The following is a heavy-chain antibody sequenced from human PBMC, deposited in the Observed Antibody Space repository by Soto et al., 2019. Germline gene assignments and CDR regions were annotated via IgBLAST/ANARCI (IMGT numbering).Heavy chain of an antibody. J-gene: IGHJ6*02. V-gene: IGHV3-48*01. CDR1: GFTFSSYS. CDR2: ISSSSSTI. CDR3: AQDFLPVWGQDYYYGMDV. D-gene: IGHD7-27*01. Sequence: GGSLRLSCAASGFTFSSYSMNWVRQAPGKGLEWLSYISSSSSTIYYADSVKGRFTISRDNAKNMLYLQMSSLRAEDTALYHCAQDFLPVWGQDYYYGMDVWGQAKTVYVS.